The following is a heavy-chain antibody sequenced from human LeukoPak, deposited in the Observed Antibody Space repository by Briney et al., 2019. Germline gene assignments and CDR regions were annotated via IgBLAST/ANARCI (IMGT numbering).Heavy chain of an antibody. CDR1: GATFSSYA. V-gene: IGHV1-69*05. CDR2: IIAIFGTA. D-gene: IGHD3-3*01. Sequence: SVKVSCKASGATFSSYAISWVRQAPGQGLEWMGGIIAIFGTANYAQKFQGRVTITTDESTSTAYMELSSLRSEDTAVYYCARSPTDFWSGYRSEYYYYYYMDVWGKGTTVTVSS. CDR3: ARSPTDFWSGYRSEYYYYYYMDV. J-gene: IGHJ6*03.